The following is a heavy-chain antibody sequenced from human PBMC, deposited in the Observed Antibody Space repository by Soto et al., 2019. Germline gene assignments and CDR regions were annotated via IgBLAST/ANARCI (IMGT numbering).Heavy chain of an antibody. CDR2: ISAYNGNT. V-gene: IGHV1-18*01. D-gene: IGHD2-21*02. CDR1: GYTFTSYG. CDR3: ARHIGVETAILVYYGMDV. Sequence: QVQLVQSGAEVKKPGASVKVSCKASGYTFTSYGISWVRQAPGQGLEWMGWISAYNGNTNYAQKLKGRVTMTTDTLTSTAYMEWRSLRSDDTAVYYCARHIGVETAILVYYGMDVWGKGTTVTVAS. J-gene: IGHJ6*04.